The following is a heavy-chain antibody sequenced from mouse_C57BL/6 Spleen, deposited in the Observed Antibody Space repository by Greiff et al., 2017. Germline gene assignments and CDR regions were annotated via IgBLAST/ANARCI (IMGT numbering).Heavy chain of an antibody. J-gene: IGHJ2*01. CDR1: GYTFTSYW. D-gene: IGHD1-1*01. CDR3: ARDYSSSPYYFDY. Sequence: QVQLQQPGAELVKPGASVKLSCKASGYTFTSYWMHWVKQRPGQGLEWIGMIHPNSGSTNYNEKFKSKATLTVDKSSSTAYMQLSSLTSEDSAVYYCARDYSSSPYYFDYWGQGTTLTVSS. CDR2: IHPNSGST. V-gene: IGHV1-64*01.